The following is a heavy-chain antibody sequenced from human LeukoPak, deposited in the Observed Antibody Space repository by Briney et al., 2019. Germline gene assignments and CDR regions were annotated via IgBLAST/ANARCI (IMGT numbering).Heavy chain of an antibody. J-gene: IGHJ4*02. D-gene: IGHD3-22*01. CDR3: ARRNYYDSSGYSDGLLGDY. CDR1: GYTFTSYG. Sequence: GASVKVSCKASGYTFTSYGISWVRQAPGQGLEWMGWISAYNGNTNYAQKLQGRVTMTTDTSTSTAYMELRSLRSDDTAVYYCARRNYYDSSGYSDGLLGDYWGQGTLVTVPP. V-gene: IGHV1-18*01. CDR2: ISAYNGNT.